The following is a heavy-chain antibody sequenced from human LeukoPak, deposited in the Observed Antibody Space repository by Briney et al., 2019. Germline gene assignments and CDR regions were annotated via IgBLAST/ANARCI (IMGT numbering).Heavy chain of an antibody. J-gene: IGHJ4*02. CDR1: GLTFNDYS. V-gene: IGHV3-11*01. Sequence: GGSLRLSCAASGLTFNDYSMSWIRQAPGKGLEWVSYINSRGKTIYYADSVKGRFTISRDNAKSSLYLQMNSLRAEDTAVYYCASLYYGAADYWGQGTLVTVSS. CDR2: INSRGKTI. CDR3: ASLYYGAADY. D-gene: IGHD4-17*01.